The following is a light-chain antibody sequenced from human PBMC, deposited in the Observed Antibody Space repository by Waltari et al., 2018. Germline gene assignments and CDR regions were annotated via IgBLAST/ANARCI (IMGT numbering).Light chain of an antibody. CDR1: QDINNY. CDR2: DES. CDR3: QQYKSLPRT. Sequence: DIQMTQSPSSMSASVGDRVSITCQASQDINNYLSWYQQKPGKAPKLLIYDESNLETGVPSRFSGSGSGTDFTFTINSLHPEDIATYYCQQYKSLPRTFGQGTKVQVK. J-gene: IGKJ1*01. V-gene: IGKV1-33*01.